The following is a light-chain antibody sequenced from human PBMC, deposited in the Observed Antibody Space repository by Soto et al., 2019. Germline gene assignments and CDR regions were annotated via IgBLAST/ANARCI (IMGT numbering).Light chain of an antibody. V-gene: IGKV1-5*03. CDR3: QQYNSYLWT. Sequence: DIQMTQSPSTLSGSVGDRVTITCRASQTISSWLAWYQQKPGKAPKLLIYKASTLKSGVPSRFSGSGSGTEFTLTINNLQPDDFATYYCQQYNSYLWTFGQGTKVDNK. J-gene: IGKJ1*01. CDR1: QTISSW. CDR2: KAS.